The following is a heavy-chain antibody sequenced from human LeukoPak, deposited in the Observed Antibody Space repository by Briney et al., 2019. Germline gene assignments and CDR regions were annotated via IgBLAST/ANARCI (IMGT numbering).Heavy chain of an antibody. D-gene: IGHD3-10*01. CDR2: ISGSGGST. CDR1: GFIFSSYA. V-gene: IGHV3-23*01. CDR3: AKAPAYMVRGVRHFDY. J-gene: IGHJ4*02. Sequence: PGGSLRLSCAASGFIFSSYAMSWVRQAPGKGLEWVSAISGSGGSTYYADSVKGRFTISRDNSKNTLYLQMNSLRAEDTAVYYCAKAPAYMVRGVRHFDYWGQGTLVTVSS.